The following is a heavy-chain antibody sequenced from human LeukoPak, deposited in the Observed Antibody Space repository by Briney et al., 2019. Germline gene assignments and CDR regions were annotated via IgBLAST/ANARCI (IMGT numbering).Heavy chain of an antibody. J-gene: IGHJ5*02. CDR3: ARLFCSSINCHNWFDP. V-gene: IGHV4-38-2*01. Sequence: SETLSLTCAVSGFSISSGDYWGWIRQPPGKGLEWIASIYHIGSTYYNPSLKSRVTISVDTSKNQFSLKLNSVTAADTAVYYCARLFCSSINCHNWFDPWGQGTLVTVSS. D-gene: IGHD2-2*01. CDR1: GFSISSGDY. CDR2: IYHIGST.